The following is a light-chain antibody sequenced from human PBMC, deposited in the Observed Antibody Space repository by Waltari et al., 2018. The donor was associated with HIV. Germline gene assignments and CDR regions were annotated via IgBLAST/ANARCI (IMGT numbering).Light chain of an antibody. CDR2: SKSDSDK. V-gene: IGLV5-45*01. CDR1: SGINVGTYR. Sequence: QAVLTRPASLSASPGASASLTCPLRSGINVGTYRIYWYQQKPGSPPQYLLRSKSDSDKQQGSGVPSRFSGSKDASDNAGILLISGLQSEDEADYYCMIWHSSAWVFGGGTKLTVL. J-gene: IGLJ3*02. CDR3: MIWHSSAWV.